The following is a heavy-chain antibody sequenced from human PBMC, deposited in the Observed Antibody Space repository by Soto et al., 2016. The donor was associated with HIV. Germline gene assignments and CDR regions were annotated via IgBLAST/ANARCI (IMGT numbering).Heavy chain of an antibody. CDR2: VDPEDAET. CDR3: ATDSRGGRAGAGTRFDY. D-gene: IGHD6-13*01. V-gene: IGHV1-69-2*01. CDR1: GYSFNDYY. Sequence: EVQLVQSGAEVKKPGAIVKISCKVSGYSFNDYYMHWVQQAPGKGLDWMGLVDPEDAETIYAEKFQGRVTITADTSTDTAYMELSSLRSEDTASYYCATDSRGGRAGAGTRFDYWGQGTLVTVSS. J-gene: IGHJ4*02.